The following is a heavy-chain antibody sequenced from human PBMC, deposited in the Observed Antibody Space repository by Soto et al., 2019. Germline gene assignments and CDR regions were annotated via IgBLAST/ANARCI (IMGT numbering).Heavy chain of an antibody. D-gene: IGHD6-13*01. CDR3: ARTSYSSSWYSYYYGMDV. V-gene: IGHV4-4*07. CDR1: VGSSSSYY. J-gene: IGHJ6*02. CDR2: IYTSGST. Sequence: SETLSLTCTVSVGSSSSYYWSWIRQPAGKGLEWIGRIYTSGSTNYNPSLKSRVTMSVDTSKNQFSLKLSSVTAADTAVYYCARTSYSSSWYSYYYGMDVWGQGTTVTVSS.